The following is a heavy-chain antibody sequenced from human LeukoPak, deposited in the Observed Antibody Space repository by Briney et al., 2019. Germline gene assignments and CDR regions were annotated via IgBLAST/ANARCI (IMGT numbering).Heavy chain of an antibody. V-gene: IGHV4-4*07. CDR2: IYPRGST. CDR3: ARGRYCSANICSGGDAFDI. J-gene: IGHJ3*02. Sequence: SETLSLTCTVTGGSISTYYWSWIRQPAGKGLEWIGRIYPRGSTNYNPSLKSRVTMSVDTSKNQFSLKLTSVTAADTAVYYCARGRYCSANICSGGDAFDIWGQGTMVSVSS. CDR1: GGSISTYY. D-gene: IGHD2-2*01.